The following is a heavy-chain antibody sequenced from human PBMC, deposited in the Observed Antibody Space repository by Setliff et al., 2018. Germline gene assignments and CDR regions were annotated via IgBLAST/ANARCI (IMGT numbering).Heavy chain of an antibody. Sequence: GASVKVSCKASGYTFRSYGINWVRQAPGQGLEWMGWINTNTGDPTYAQGFTGRFVFSLDTSVTTAYLQISSLKAQDSAVYYCATGSLAIAGTGHWGQGTLVTVSS. V-gene: IGHV7-4-1*02. CDR2: INTNTGDP. CDR3: ATGSLAIAGTGH. D-gene: IGHD6-13*01. CDR1: GYTFRSYG. J-gene: IGHJ4*02.